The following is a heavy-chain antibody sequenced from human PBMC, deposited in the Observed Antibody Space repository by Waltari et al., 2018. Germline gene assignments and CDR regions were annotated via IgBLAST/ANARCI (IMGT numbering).Heavy chain of an antibody. D-gene: IGHD2-15*01. CDR2: ISSSGSTI. CDR3: ARGLSGYCSGGSCYY. Sequence: EVQLVESGGGLVQPGGSLRLSCAASGFTFSSYEMNWVRQAPGKGLEWVSYISSSGSTIYYADSVKGRFTISRDNAKNALYLQMNSLRAEDTAVYYCARGLSGYCSGGSCYYWGQGTLVTVSS. CDR1: GFTFSSYE. V-gene: IGHV3-48*03. J-gene: IGHJ4*02.